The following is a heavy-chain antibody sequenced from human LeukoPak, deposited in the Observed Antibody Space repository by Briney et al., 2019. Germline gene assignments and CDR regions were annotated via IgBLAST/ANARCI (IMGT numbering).Heavy chain of an antibody. J-gene: IGHJ4*02. D-gene: IGHD6-6*01. CDR2: ISGSGGST. V-gene: IGHV3-23*01. Sequence: PGGSLRLSCAASGFTFSSYAMSWVRQAPGKGLEWVSAISGSGGSTYYADSVKGRFTISRDNSKNTLFLQMNSLRAEDTAVYYCARSCSSSSKPVNYWGQGTLVTVSS. CDR1: GFTFSSYA. CDR3: ARSCSSSSKPVNY.